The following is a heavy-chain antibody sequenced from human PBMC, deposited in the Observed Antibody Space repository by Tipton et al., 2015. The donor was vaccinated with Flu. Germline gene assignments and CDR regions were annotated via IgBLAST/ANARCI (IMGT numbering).Heavy chain of an antibody. D-gene: IGHD5-12*01. CDR2: INHSGST. CDR1: GGSFSGYY. CDR3: ARDRSYSGYDY. Sequence: TLSLTCAVYGGSFSGYYWSWIRQPPGKGLEWIGEINHSGSTNYNPSLKSRVTISVDTSKNQFSLKLSSVTAADTAVYYCARDRSYSGYDYWGQGTLVTVSS. J-gene: IGHJ4*02. V-gene: IGHV4-34*01.